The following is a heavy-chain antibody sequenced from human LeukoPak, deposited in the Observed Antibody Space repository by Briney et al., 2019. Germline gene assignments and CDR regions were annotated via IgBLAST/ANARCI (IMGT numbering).Heavy chain of an antibody. V-gene: IGHV3-66*01. D-gene: IGHD5-24*01. CDR3: ARDAETSLAN. CDR2: IYLDGRA. Sequence: GGSLRLSCAASGFAVSSKYMNWVRQAPGKGLEWVTVIYLDGRADYADSVKGRFTISSDNSKNTVYLQMNSLKDEDTVVYYCARDAETSLANWGQGTLVTVSP. CDR1: GFAVSSKY. J-gene: IGHJ4*02.